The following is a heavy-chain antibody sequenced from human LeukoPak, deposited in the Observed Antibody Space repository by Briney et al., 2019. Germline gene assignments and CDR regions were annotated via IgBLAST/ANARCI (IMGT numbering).Heavy chain of an antibody. CDR1: GYTFTGYY. V-gene: IGHV1-2*02. CDR3: ARDLSLLWFGEFS. CDR2: INPSSGGT. Sequence: ASVKVSCKASGYTFTGYYMHWVRQAPGQGLEWMGWINPSSGGTNYAQKFQGRVTMTRDTSISTAYMELSRLRSDDTAVYYCARDLSLLWFGEFSWRQGTLVTVSS. D-gene: IGHD3-10*01. J-gene: IGHJ4*02.